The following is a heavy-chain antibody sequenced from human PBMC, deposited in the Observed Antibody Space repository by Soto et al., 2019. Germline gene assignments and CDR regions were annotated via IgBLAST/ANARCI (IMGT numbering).Heavy chain of an antibody. D-gene: IGHD3-16*01. V-gene: IGHV3-23*01. J-gene: IGHJ3*02. CDR1: GFTFSSYA. Sequence: EVQLLECGGGLVQPGGSLRLSCAASGFTFSSYAMSWVRQAPGKGLEWVSAISGSGGSTYYADSVKGRFTISRDNSKNTLYLQMNSLRAEDTAVYYCAKAQGLYVAFDIWGQGTMVTVSS. CDR2: ISGSGGST. CDR3: AKAQGLYVAFDI.